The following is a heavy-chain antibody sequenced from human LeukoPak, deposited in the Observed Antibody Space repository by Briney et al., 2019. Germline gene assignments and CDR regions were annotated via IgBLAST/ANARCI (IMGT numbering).Heavy chain of an antibody. CDR2: INQDGSQK. Sequence: GGSLRLSCAASGFTFSTYWMSRVRQAPGKGLEWVAHINQDGSQKHYVDSVTGRFTISRDNAKNSLYLQVNSLRDEDTAVYYCAREVGSPAVRSAFDLWGQGTMVTVSS. J-gene: IGHJ3*01. D-gene: IGHD2-15*01. V-gene: IGHV3-7*01. CDR3: AREVGSPAVRSAFDL. CDR1: GFTFSTYW.